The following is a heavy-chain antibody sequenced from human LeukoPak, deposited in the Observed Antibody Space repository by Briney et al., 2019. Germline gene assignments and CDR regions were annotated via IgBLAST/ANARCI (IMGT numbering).Heavy chain of an antibody. D-gene: IGHD2-2*01. V-gene: IGHV1-3*01. J-gene: IGHJ3*02. Sequence: ASVKVSCKASGYTFTSYAMHWVRQAPGQRLEWMGWINAGNGNTKYSQKFQGRVTITRDTSASTAYMELSSLRSEDTAVYYCAGVVPAAIDAFDIWGQGTMVTVSS. CDR1: GYTFTSYA. CDR3: AGVVPAAIDAFDI. CDR2: INAGNGNT.